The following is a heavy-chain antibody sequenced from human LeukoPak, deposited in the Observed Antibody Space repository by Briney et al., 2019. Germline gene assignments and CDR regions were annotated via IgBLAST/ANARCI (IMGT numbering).Heavy chain of an antibody. V-gene: IGHV4-59*01. CDR1: GGSISSYY. CDR3: ARPNFDSSGLSRIDAFDI. CDR2: SYYSGST. Sequence: KTSETLSLTCTVSGGSISSYYWSWIRQPPGKGLEWIAYSYYSGSTNYNPSLKSRVTISVDTSKNQFSLKLSSVTAADTAVYYCARPNFDSSGLSRIDAFDIWGQGTMVTVSS. J-gene: IGHJ3*02. D-gene: IGHD3-22*01.